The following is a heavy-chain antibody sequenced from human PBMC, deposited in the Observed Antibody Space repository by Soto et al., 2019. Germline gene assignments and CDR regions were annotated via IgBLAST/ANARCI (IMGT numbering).Heavy chain of an antibody. CDR1: GFTFSSYW. J-gene: IGHJ3*02. CDR3: ARGVYYYDSSGYYIDAFDI. CDR2: INSDGSST. Sequence: GGSLRLSCAASGFTFSSYWMHWVRQAPGKGLVWVSRINSDGSSTSYADSVKGLFTISRDNAKNTLYLQMNSLRAEDTAVYYCARGVYYYDSSGYYIDAFDIWGQGTMVTVS. D-gene: IGHD3-22*01. V-gene: IGHV3-74*01.